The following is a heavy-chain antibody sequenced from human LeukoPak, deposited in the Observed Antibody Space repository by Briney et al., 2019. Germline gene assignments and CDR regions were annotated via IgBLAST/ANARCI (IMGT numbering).Heavy chain of an antibody. V-gene: IGHV3-7*01. Sequence: GGSLRLSCAASGFTFSSYWMSWVRQAPGKGLEWVANIKQDGSEKYYVDSVKGRFTISRDNAKNSLYLQMNSLRAEYTAVYYCARDLITMVRGVMRDDAFDIWGQGTMVTVSS. CDR1: GFTFSSYW. CDR3: ARDLITMVRGVMRDDAFDI. D-gene: IGHD3-10*01. CDR2: IKQDGSEK. J-gene: IGHJ3*02.